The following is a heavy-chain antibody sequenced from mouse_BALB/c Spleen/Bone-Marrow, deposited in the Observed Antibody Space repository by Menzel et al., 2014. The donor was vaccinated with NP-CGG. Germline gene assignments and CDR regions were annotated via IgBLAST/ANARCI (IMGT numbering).Heavy chain of an antibody. CDR2: IRNKANGYTT. CDR3: ARDKCRVFFDY. V-gene: IGHV7-3*02. J-gene: IGHJ2*01. CDR1: GFTFTDYY. Sequence: EVQRVESGGGLVQPGGSLRLSCATSGFTFTDYYMNWVRQPPGKGLEWLGFIRNKANGYTTEYSASVKSRFTISRDNSQNILYLQMNTLRADSTASYYCARDKCRVFFDYWGQGTPLTVSS.